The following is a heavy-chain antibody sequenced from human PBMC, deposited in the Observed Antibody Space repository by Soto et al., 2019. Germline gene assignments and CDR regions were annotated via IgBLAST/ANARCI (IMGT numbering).Heavy chain of an antibody. CDR1: GSSGVNNTAA. D-gene: IGHD1-1*01. CDR2: TYYRSKWYN. V-gene: IGHV6-1*01. CDR3: ARVHWNVRYYYYYGMDV. Sequence: QTGSVSGSSGVNNTAAADSIKKTPSRGLEWLGRTYYRSKWYNDYAVSVKSRITINPDTSKNQFSLQLNSVTPEDTAVYYCARVHWNVRYYYYYGMDVWGQGTTVTVSS. J-gene: IGHJ6*02.